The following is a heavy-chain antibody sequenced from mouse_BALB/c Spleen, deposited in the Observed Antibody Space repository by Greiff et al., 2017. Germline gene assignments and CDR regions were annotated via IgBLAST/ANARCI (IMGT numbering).Heavy chain of an antibody. CDR1: GYSITSGYF. V-gene: IGHV3-6*02. J-gene: IGHJ3*01. CDR2: ISYDGSN. CDR3: AREGL. D-gene: IGHD3-3*01. Sequence: EVQLQESGPGLVKPSQSLSLPCSVTGYSITSGYFCNWIRQFPGNTLEWRGYISYDGSNNYNPTLKNRISITPDTSKNQFFLKLNSVTTEDTATFYCAREGLWGQGTLVTVSA.